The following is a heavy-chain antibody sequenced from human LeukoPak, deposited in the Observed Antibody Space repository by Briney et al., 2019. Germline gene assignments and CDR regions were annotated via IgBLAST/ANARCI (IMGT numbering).Heavy chain of an antibody. D-gene: IGHD3-10*01. Sequence: GGSLRLSCAASGFTFSVYYMSWIRQAPGKGLEWVSYISSSSSTIYYADSVKGRFTISRDNAKNSLYLQMNSLRAEDTAVYYCARDTMVRGVTPNWFDPWGQGTLVTVSS. V-gene: IGHV3-11*04. CDR2: ISSSSSTI. CDR1: GFTFSVYY. CDR3: ARDTMVRGVTPNWFDP. J-gene: IGHJ5*02.